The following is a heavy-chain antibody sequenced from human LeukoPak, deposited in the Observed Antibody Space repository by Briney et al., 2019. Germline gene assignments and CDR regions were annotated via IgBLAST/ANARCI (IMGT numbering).Heavy chain of an antibody. CDR1: ADSTSSTAYY. CDR3: ARRPFCGGDCPWLDS. Sequence: PSETLSLTCRVSADSTSSTAYYWGWIRQPPGKGLEWIGSIYHTGVTYYSPSLKSRVTISVHTSKNQFSLNLISVTAADTAMYYCARRPFCGGDCPWLDSWGRGTLVTVSS. V-gene: IGHV4-39*01. CDR2: IYHTGVT. D-gene: IGHD2-21*02. J-gene: IGHJ4*02.